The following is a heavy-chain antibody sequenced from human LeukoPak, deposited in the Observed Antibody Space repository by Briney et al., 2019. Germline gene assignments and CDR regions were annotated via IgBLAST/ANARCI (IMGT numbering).Heavy chain of an antibody. V-gene: IGHV1-2*02. CDR2: INPNSGGT. CDR1: GYTFTGYY. CDR3: ARDPAAAGTGVQDY. J-gene: IGHJ4*02. Sequence: ASVKVSCKASGYTFTGYYMHWVRQAPGQGLEWMGWINPNSGGTNYAQKFQGRVTMTRDTSISTAYMELSRLRSDDTAVYYCARDPAAAGTGVQDYWGQGTLVTVSS. D-gene: IGHD6-13*01.